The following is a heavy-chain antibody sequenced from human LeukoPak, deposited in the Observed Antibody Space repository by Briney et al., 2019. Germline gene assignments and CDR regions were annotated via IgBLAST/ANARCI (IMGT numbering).Heavy chain of an antibody. V-gene: IGHV4-61*02. CDR1: GGSISSGSYY. Sequence: SETLSLTCTVSGGSISSGSYYWSWIRQPAGKGLEWIGRIYTSGSTNYNPSLKSRVPISVDPSKNQFSLKLSSVTAADTAVYYCARGLGGSSGHFPFDYWGQGTLVTVSS. D-gene: IGHD3-22*01. CDR3: ARGLGGSSGHFPFDY. J-gene: IGHJ4*02. CDR2: IYTSGST.